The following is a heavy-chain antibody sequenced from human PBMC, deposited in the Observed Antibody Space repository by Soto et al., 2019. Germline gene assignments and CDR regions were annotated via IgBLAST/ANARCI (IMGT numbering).Heavy chain of an antibody. Sequence: EVQLLDSGGDLVRPGGSLRLSCLVSGFTFRDYVMTWVRQPPGRGLEWVSSISGTGSSTYYTESVKGRFTISRDNSKDTLYLQMDSLRVDDTATYYCVKGFGDYHYWGQGTLATVSA. CDR1: GFTFRDYV. V-gene: IGHV3-23*01. CDR2: ISGTGSST. CDR3: VKGFGDYHY. J-gene: IGHJ4*02. D-gene: IGHD4-17*01.